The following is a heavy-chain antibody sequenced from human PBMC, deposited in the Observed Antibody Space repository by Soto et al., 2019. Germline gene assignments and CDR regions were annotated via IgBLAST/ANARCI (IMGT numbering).Heavy chain of an antibody. CDR2: IIPILGIA. CDR3: ARGRTNRMTTVTEKINYYYYYYMDV. J-gene: IGHJ6*03. V-gene: IGHV1-69*02. Sequence: ASVKVSCKTSGGTFSSYTISWVRQAPGQGLEWMGRIIPILGIANYAQKFQGRVTITADKSTSTAYMELSSLRSEDTAVYYCARGRTNRMTTVTEKINYYYYYYMDVWGKGTTVTVSS. D-gene: IGHD4-17*01. CDR1: GGTFSSYT.